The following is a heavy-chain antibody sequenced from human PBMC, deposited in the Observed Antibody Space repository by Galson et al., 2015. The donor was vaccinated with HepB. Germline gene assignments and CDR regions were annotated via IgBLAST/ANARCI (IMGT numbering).Heavy chain of an antibody. Sequence: LTCAVSGGSISSGGYYWSWIRQPPGKGLEWIGYIYYSGNSYYNPSLKSRVTISVDTSKNQFSLKLSSVTAADTAVYYCARGLSVLPWFGEPSRVNWFDPWGQGTLVTVSS. V-gene: IGHV4-30-4*01. CDR2: IYYSGNS. CDR1: GGSISSGGYY. D-gene: IGHD3-10*01. CDR3: ARGLSVLPWFGEPSRVNWFDP. J-gene: IGHJ5*02.